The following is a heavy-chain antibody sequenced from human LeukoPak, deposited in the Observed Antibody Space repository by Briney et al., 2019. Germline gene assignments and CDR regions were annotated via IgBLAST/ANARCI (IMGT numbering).Heavy chain of an antibody. CDR1: GYTFTTYG. J-gene: IGHJ4*02. CDR2: ISGYSGNT. Sequence: ASVKVSCKASGYTFTTYGISWVRQAPGPGLEWMGWISGYSGNTNYAQRLQGRVTMTTDTSTSTAYMELRSLRSDDTAVYYCARASRWLVSRYWGQGTLVTVSS. D-gene: IGHD6-19*01. CDR3: ARASRWLVSRY. V-gene: IGHV1-18*04.